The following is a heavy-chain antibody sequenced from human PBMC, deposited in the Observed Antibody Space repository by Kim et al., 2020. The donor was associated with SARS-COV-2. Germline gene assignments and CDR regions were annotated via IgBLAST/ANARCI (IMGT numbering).Heavy chain of an antibody. Sequence: GGSLRLSCAVSGFTFSPYTMHWVRQAPGRGLEWVALISGDGRSQYYSDSVKGRLTISRDNSMSTLYLQVNSLRAEDTAIYFCAREPPRKYDFWSGRYYNDGMDVWGQGTTVTVSS. CDR2: ISGDGRSQ. CDR3: AREPPRKYDFWSGRYYNDGMDV. CDR1: GFTFSPYT. V-gene: IGHV3-30*04. D-gene: IGHD3-3*01. J-gene: IGHJ6*02.